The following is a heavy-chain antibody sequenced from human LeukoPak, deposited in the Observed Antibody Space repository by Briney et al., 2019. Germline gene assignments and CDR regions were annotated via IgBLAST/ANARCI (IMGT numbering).Heavy chain of an antibody. CDR3: ATEAHCSGGSCYSSYGGYALDY. CDR2: ISSSSSYI. J-gene: IGHJ4*02. CDR1: GFTFSSYS. Sequence: PGGSLRLSCAASGFTFSSYSMNWVRQAPGKGLEWVSSISSSSSYIYYADSVKGRFTISRDNAKNSLYLQMNSLRAEDTAVYYCATEAHCSGGSCYSSYGGYALDYWGQGTLVTVSS. D-gene: IGHD2-15*01. V-gene: IGHV3-21*01.